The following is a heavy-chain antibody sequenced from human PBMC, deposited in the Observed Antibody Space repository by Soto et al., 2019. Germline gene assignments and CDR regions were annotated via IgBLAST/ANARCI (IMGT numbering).Heavy chain of an antibody. CDR2: IYSSGST. Sequence: QVQLQESGPGLVKPSETLSLNCTVTGGAISGYYWTWMRLSAGGGLEWIGRIYSSGSTNYNPSLKCRVTLALDPSMTHFALLLRSVTAADTAVYFCARGQRFSNWFAPWGQGTLITVSS. D-gene: IGHD3-3*01. J-gene: IGHJ5*02. CDR3: ARGQRFSNWFAP. CDR1: GGAISGYY. V-gene: IGHV4-4*07.